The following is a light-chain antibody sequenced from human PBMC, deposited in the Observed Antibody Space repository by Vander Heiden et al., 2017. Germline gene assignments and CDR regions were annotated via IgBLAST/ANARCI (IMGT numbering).Light chain of an antibody. CDR1: ALADQH. V-gene: IGLV3-25*03. CDR3: QSADSSGTSFV. J-gene: IGLJ1*01. Sequence: SYELTQPPSVSVSPGQTARITCSGDALADQHVHWYQQKPGQAPVLVIYKDTERPSGIPERFSVSGSGTKATLTISGVQAEDEADYYCQSADSSGTSFVFGTGTKVTVL. CDR2: KDT.